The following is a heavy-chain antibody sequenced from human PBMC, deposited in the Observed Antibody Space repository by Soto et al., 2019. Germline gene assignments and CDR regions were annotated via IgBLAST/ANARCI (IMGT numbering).Heavy chain of an antibody. J-gene: IGHJ4*02. D-gene: IGHD3-9*01. V-gene: IGHV3-33*01. Sequence: PGGSLRLSCAASGFTFSSYGMHWVRQAPGKGLEWVAVIWYDGSNKYYADSVKGRFTISRDNSKNTLYLQMNSLRAEDTAVYYCARDLRYDIFDYWGQGTLVTVSS. CDR2: IWYDGSNK. CDR3: ARDLRYDIFDY. CDR1: GFTFSSYG.